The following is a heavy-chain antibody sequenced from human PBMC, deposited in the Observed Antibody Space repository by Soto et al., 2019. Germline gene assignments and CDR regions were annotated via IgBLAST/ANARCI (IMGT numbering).Heavy chain of an antibody. J-gene: IGHJ4*02. Sequence: QVLLVQSGAEVKKPGSSVKVSCKVSGGSFSTYTLTWVRQAPGQGLEWMGGIIPIYDSPSYAQGSHNRVTITADRSTSTAHLELNGLTSEDTAVYYCAASTFLSGVSGYFHLDFWGQGTLVTVSS. CDR1: GGSFSTYT. CDR3: AASTFLSGVSGYFHLDF. D-gene: IGHD3-3*01. V-gene: IGHV1-69*06. CDR2: IIPIYDSP.